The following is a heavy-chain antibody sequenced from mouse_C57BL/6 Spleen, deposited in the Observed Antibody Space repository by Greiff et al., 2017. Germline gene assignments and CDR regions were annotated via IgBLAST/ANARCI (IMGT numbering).Heavy chain of an antibody. CDR3: ARWGYYGSSHGGGFAY. Sequence: VQLQQPGAELVKPGASVKMSCKASGYTFTSYWITWVKQRPGQGLEWIGDIYPGSGSTNYNEKFKSKATLTVDTSSRTAYMQLSSLTAEDSAVYYCARWGYYGSSHGGGFAYWGQGTLVTVSA. CDR1: GYTFTSYW. J-gene: IGHJ3*01. D-gene: IGHD1-1*01. CDR2: IYPGSGST. V-gene: IGHV1-55*01.